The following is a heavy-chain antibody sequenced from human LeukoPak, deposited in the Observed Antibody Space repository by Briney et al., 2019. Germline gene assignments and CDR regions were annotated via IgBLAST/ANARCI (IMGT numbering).Heavy chain of an antibody. D-gene: IGHD4-23*01. V-gene: IGHV1-18*01. CDR3: ARANGGALGS. CDR1: GYTFTSYG. J-gene: IGHJ4*02. Sequence: ASEKVSCKASGYTFTSYGISWVRHAPVQGLEWMGWISAYNGNTNYAQKLQGRVTMTTDSSTSTAYMELRSLRSDDTAVYYCARANGGALGSWGQGTLVTVSS. CDR2: ISAYNGNT.